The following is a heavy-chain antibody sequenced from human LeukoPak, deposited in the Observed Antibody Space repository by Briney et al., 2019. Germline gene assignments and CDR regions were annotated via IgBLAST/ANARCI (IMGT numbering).Heavy chain of an antibody. CDR3: ARRQVGYYYDSSGYESDY. J-gene: IGHJ4*02. CDR1: GYTFTGYY. CDR2: INPNSGGT. D-gene: IGHD3-22*01. Sequence: ASVKVSCKASGYTFTGYYMHWVRQAPGQGLEWMGWINPNSGGTNYAQKLQGRVTMTTDTSTSTAYMELRSLRSDDTAVYYCARRQVGYYYDSSGYESDYWGQGTLVTVSS. V-gene: IGHV1-2*02.